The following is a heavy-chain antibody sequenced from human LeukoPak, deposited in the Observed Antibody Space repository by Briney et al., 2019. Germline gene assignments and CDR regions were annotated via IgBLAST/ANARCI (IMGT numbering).Heavy chain of an antibody. CDR2: IYYSGST. V-gene: IGHV4-59*08. J-gene: IGHJ6*03. CDR3: ARLRSSTSFGYMDV. D-gene: IGHD2-2*01. CDR1: GGSISSYY. Sequence: PSETLSLTCTVSGGSISSYYWSWIRQPPGKGLEWIGYIYYSGSTNYNPSLKSRVTISVDTSKNQFSLKLSSVTAADTAVYYCARLRSSTSFGYMDVWGKGTTVTVSS.